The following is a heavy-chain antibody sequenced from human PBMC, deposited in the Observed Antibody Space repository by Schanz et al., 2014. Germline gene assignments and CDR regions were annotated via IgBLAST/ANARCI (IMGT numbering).Heavy chain of an antibody. CDR3: ARQPGRITVSGVVSNWFDP. CDR2: IYSGVST. V-gene: IGHV3-66*04. D-gene: IGHD3-3*01. Sequence: VQLVESGGGLVKPGGSLRLSCAASGFTFSTYYMNWVRQAPGKGLEWVSIIYSGVSTYYADSVKGRFTISRDNSKNTLYLQMNSLRVEDTAVYYCARQPGRITVSGVVSNWFDPWGQGTLXTVSS. CDR1: GFTFSTYY. J-gene: IGHJ5*02.